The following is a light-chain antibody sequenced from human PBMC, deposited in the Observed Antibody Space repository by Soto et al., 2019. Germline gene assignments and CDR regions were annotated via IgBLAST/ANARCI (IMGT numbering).Light chain of an antibody. CDR1: QSLVPSDGNTY. J-gene: IGKJ2*01. V-gene: IGKV2-24*01. Sequence: DIVMTQTPLSSPVTLGQPASISCRSSQSLVPSDGNTYLSWLQQRPGQPPRLLIYMIYNRFSGVTARFRGSGAGTDFELKVSSLEAEDVGVYYCMQATQPYTVGQGTKLVIK. CDR3: MQATQPYT. CDR2: MIY.